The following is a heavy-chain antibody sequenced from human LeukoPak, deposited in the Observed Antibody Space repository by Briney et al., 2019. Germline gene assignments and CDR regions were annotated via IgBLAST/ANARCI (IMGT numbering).Heavy chain of an antibody. CDR2: INPNSGGT. V-gene: IGHV1-2*02. CDR1: GYTFTAYY. J-gene: IGHJ4*02. CDR3: ASGERVVAPMPGYYFDY. D-gene: IGHD2-21*02. Sequence: ASVKVSCKTSGYTFTAYYMHWVRQAPGQGLEWMGWINPNSGGTDSAQKFQGRVTMTRDTSISTAYMELSRLRSDDTAVYFCASGERVVAPMPGYYFDYWGQGTLVTVLS.